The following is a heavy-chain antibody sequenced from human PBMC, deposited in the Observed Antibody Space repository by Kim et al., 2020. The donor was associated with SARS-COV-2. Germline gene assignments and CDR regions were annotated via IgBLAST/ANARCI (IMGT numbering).Heavy chain of an antibody. J-gene: IGHJ4*02. D-gene: IGHD3-3*01. Sequence: FQGTVTLTRDTSTSTVYMELSSLRSEDTAVYYCARDPRFWSGYYSPYYFDYWGQGTLVTVSS. CDR3: ARDPRFWSGYYSPYYFDY. V-gene: IGHV1-46*01.